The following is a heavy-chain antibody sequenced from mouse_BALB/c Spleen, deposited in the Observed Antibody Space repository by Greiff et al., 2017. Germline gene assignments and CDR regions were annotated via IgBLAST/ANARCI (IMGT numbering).Heavy chain of an antibody. CDR3: ARGGDVDWYFDV. CDR1: GYTFTSYW. J-gene: IGHJ1*01. Sequence: VQLQQSGAELAKPGASVKMSCKASGYTFTSYWMHWVKQRPGQGLEWIGYINPSTGYTEYNQKFKDKATLTADKSSSTAYMQLSSLTSEDAAVYYCARGGDVDWYFDVWGAGTTVTVSS. V-gene: IGHV1-7*01. D-gene: IGHD3-3*01. CDR2: INPSTGYT.